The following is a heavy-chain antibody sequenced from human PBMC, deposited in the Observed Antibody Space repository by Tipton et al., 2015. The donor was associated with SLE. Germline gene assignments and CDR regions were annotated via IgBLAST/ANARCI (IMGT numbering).Heavy chain of an antibody. CDR1: GYSFSNHY. Sequence: QSGAEVKKPGASVKVSCKASGYSFSNHYMHWVRQAPGQGLEWMGIINPSGGATSLPRKFQGRVTMTPDTSTRTDSVELSSLRSEDTAVYYCARAGLGNFPDQVDYWGPGTLVTVSS. CDR2: INPSGGAT. V-gene: IGHV1-46*01. CDR3: ARAGLGNFPDQVDY. J-gene: IGHJ4*02. D-gene: IGHD1-14*01.